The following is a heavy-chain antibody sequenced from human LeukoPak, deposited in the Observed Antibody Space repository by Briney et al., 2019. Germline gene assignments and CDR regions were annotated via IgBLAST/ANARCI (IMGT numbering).Heavy chain of an antibody. CDR2: ISSSSSYI. Sequence: GGSLRLSCAASGFTFSSYSMNGGRQAPGKGLEWVSSISSSSSYIYYADSVKGRFTISRDNAKNSLYLQMNSLRAEDTAVYYCARDPRYSGSFSIDYWGQGTLVTVSS. D-gene: IGHD1-26*01. V-gene: IGHV3-21*01. J-gene: IGHJ4*02. CDR3: ARDPRYSGSFSIDY. CDR1: GFTFSSYS.